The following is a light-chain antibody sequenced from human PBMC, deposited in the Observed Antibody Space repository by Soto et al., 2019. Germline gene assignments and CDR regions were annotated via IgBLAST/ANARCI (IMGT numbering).Light chain of an antibody. CDR2: WAS. V-gene: IGKV4-1*01. J-gene: IGKJ5*01. CDR1: QGVLYSSNNKNY. Sequence: DIVMTQSPDSLAVSLGERATINCKSSQGVLYSSNNKNYLAWYQQKPGQPPKLLIYWASTRESGVPDRLSGSGSGTDFTLTISSLQAEDVAVYYCQQYYSTPLTFGQGTRLEIK. CDR3: QQYYSTPLT.